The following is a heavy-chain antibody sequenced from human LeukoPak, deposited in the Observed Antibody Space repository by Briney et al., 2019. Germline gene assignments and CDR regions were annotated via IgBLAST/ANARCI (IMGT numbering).Heavy chain of an antibody. CDR1: CASISSYY. D-gene: IGHD2-21*01. CDR3: ARDWKGGDDYYYYFDS. V-gene: IGHV4-4*07. CDR2: VYTSGTT. J-gene: IGHJ4*02. Sequence: SETLSLTCTVCCASISSYYWSWIRQPAGKGLEWIGRVYTSGTTYYNPSLKSRVTISIDKSNNQLSLNLSSVTAADTAVYYCARDWKGGDDYYYYFDSWGQGTLVTVSS.